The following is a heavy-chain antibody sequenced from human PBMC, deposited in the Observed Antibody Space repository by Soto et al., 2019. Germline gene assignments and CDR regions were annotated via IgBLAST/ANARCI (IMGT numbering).Heavy chain of an antibody. V-gene: IGHV3-49*03. CDR3: TRDLLGVLVFDI. CDR1: GFTFGDYA. J-gene: IGHJ3*02. Sequence: EVQLVESGGDLVQPGRSLRLSCTTSGFTFGDYAVSWLRQAPGKGLEWVSFIRSKVSGGTAEYAASVKGRFTISRDYSISIFYLQMISLKIEDTAVYYCTRDLLGVLVFDIWSQGTMVTVSS. CDR2: IRSKVSGGTA. D-gene: IGHD3-16*01.